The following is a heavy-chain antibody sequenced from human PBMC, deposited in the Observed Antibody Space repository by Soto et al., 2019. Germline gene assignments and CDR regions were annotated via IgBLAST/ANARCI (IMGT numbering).Heavy chain of an antibody. V-gene: IGHV4-38-2*01. CDR1: GYSISSGYY. CDR2: IYHSGST. J-gene: IGHJ6*02. D-gene: IGHD3-3*01. CDR3: ARGKGDYDAYGTDV. Sequence: SATLSLTCAVSGYSISSGYYWGWIRQPPGKGLEWIGSIYHSGSTYYNPSPKSRVTISVDTSKNQFSLKLSSVTAADTAVYYCARGKGDYDAYGTDVWGQGTTVTVSS.